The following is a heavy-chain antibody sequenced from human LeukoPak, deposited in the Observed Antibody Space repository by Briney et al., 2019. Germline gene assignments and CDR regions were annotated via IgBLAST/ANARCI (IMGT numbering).Heavy chain of an antibody. V-gene: IGHV3-33*01. Sequence: GGSLRLSCAASGFTFSSYGMHWVRQAPGKGLEWVAVIWYDGSNKYYADSVKGRFTISRDNSKNTLYLQMNSLRAEDTAVYYCARDRGYCSGGSCLHDAFDIWGQGTMVTVSS. CDR1: GFTFSSYG. D-gene: IGHD2-15*01. CDR2: IWYDGSNK. J-gene: IGHJ3*02. CDR3: ARDRGYCSGGSCLHDAFDI.